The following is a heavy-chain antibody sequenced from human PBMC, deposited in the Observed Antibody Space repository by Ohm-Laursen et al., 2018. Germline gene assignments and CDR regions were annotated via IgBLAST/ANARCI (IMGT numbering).Heavy chain of an antibody. D-gene: IGHD2-15*01. CDR2: INHSGRT. J-gene: IGHJ5*02. V-gene: IGHV4-34*01. CDR1: GGSFSGYY. Sequence: TLSLTCAVYGGSFSGYYLSWIRQPPGKGLEWIGEINHSGRTNYNPSLESRVTISVDTSKNQFSLKLSSVTAADTAVYYCARGVSIGWSNWFDPWGQGTLVTVSS. CDR3: ARGVSIGWSNWFDP.